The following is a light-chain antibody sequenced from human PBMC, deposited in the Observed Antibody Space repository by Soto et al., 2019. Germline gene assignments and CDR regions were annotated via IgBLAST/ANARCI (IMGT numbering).Light chain of an antibody. J-gene: IGLJ1*01. Sequence: QSVLTQPASVSGSPGQSITISCAGTSSDFGSYNLVSWYQQHPGKAPKLMIYEDSKRPSGVSNRFSGSKSGNTASLTISGLQAEDDADYYCCSYAGSSTFVFGPGTKVPVL. V-gene: IGLV2-23*01. CDR2: EDS. CDR1: SSDFGSYNL. CDR3: CSYAGSSTFV.